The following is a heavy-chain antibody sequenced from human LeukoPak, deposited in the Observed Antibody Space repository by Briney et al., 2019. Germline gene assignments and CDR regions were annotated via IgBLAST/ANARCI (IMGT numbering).Heavy chain of an antibody. CDR2: IYYSGST. J-gene: IGHJ3*02. CDR3: ARDSTSGYCSGGSCYGVNDAFDI. D-gene: IGHD2-15*01. CDR1: GGSISSSSYY. V-gene: IGHV4-39*07. Sequence: SETLSLTCTVSGGSISSSSYYWGWIRQPPGKGLEWIGSIYYSGSTNYNPSLKSRVTISVDTSKNQFSLKLSSVTAADTAVYYCARDSTSGYCSGGSCYGVNDAFDIWGQGTMVTVSS.